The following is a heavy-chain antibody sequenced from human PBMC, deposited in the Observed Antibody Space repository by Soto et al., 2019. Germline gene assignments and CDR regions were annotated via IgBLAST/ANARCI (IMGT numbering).Heavy chain of an antibody. V-gene: IGHV1-18*01. Sequence: ASVKYSCKDSGYTFTSYGIRQPRQPSLQGIEPMAWTSAYNVNTTYAQKPNSSITMTTDTSTSTTHTELMSLRPGSTAVYYCARGRVSRVVPATIWELDYWGQGTLVTVSS. CDR3: ARGRVSRVVPATIWELDY. CDR2: TSAYNVNT. CDR1: GYTFTSYG. D-gene: IGHD2-2*02. J-gene: IGHJ4*02.